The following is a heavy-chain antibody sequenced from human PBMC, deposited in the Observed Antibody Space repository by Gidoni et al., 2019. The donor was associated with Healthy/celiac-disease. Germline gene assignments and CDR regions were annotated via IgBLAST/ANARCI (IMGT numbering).Heavy chain of an antibody. V-gene: IGHV4-39*01. J-gene: IGHJ6*02. D-gene: IGHD6-13*01. CDR3: ASRYSSSWYDPNYYYYGMDV. Sequence: QLQLQESGPGLVKPSETLSLTCTVSGGSISSSSYYWGWIRQPPGKGLEWMGSIYYSGSTYYNPSLKSRVTISVDTSKNQFSLKLSSVTAADTAVYYCASRYSSSWYDPNYYYYGMDVWGQGTTVTVSS. CDR2: IYYSGST. CDR1: GGSISSSSYY.